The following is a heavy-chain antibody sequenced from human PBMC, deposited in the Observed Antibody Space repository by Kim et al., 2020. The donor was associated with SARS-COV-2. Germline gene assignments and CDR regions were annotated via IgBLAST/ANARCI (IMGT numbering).Heavy chain of an antibody. D-gene: IGHD3-10*01. J-gene: IGHJ4*02. CDR2: ISGSGGST. Sequence: GGSLRLSCAASGFTFSSYAMSWVRQAPGKGLEWVSAISGSGGSTYYADSVKGRFTISRDNSKNTLYLQMNSLRAEDTAVYYCAKYLAVRGVIITFLRGGKYYFDYWGQGTLVTVSS. V-gene: IGHV3-23*01. CDR1: GFTFSSYA. CDR3: AKYLAVRGVIITFLRGGKYYFDY.